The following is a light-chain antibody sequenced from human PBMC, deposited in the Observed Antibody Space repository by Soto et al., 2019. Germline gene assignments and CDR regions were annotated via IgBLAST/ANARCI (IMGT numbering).Light chain of an antibody. J-gene: IGKJ1*01. V-gene: IGKV3-20*01. CDR2: GAS. CDR1: QSVSSSY. CDR3: QQYNSYSPVA. Sequence: EIVLRQSPGTLSLSPGERATLSCRAIQSVSSSYLAWYQQKPGQAPRLLIYGASSRATGIPDRFSGSGSGTEFTLTISSLQPDDFATYYCQQYNSYSPVAFGQGTKVDIK.